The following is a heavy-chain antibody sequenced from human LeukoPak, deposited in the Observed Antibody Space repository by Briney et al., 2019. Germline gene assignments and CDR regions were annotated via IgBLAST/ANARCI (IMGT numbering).Heavy chain of an antibody. Sequence: PGRSLRISCAASGFTFSSHGMHLVGQAPGPVLPRVAVISYDGSNKYYADSVKGRFTISRDNSKNTLYLQMNSLRAEDTAVYYCAKEGLVFFYYYYMDVWGKGTTVTVSS. CDR1: GFTFSSHG. V-gene: IGHV3-30*18. D-gene: IGHD3/OR15-3a*01. CDR2: ISYDGSNK. J-gene: IGHJ6*03. CDR3: AKEGLVFFYYYYMDV.